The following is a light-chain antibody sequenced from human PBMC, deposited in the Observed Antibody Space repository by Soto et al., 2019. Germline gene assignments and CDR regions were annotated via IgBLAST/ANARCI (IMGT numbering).Light chain of an antibody. CDR3: QQYMSYS. J-gene: IGKJ1*01. CDR2: AAS. V-gene: IGKV1-5*01. CDR1: QSISSW. Sequence: DIQMTQSPSTLSASVGDRVTITCRASQSISSWLAWYQQKPGKAPKLLIYAASSLESGVPSRFSGSASGTKFTLTISSLQPDDFATYYCQQYMSYSFGQGTKVDIK.